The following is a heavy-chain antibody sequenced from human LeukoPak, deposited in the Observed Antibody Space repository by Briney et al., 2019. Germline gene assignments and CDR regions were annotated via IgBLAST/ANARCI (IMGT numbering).Heavy chain of an antibody. J-gene: IGHJ6*03. D-gene: IGHD3-10*01. CDR2: IYYSGST. CDR1: GGSISSYY. CDR3: ARDLRYYGSGVYMDV. V-gene: IGHV4-59*12. Sequence: SETLSLTCTVSGGSISSYYWSWIRQPPGKGLEWIGYIYYSGSTNYNPSLKSRVTMSVDTSKNQFSLKLSSVTAADTAVYYCARDLRYYGSGVYMDVWGKGTTVTISS.